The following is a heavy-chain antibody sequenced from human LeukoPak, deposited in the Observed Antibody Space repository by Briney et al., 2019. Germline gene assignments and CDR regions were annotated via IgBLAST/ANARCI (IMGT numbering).Heavy chain of an antibody. CDR2: IHYDGSNK. J-gene: IGHJ4*02. D-gene: IGHD3-10*01. V-gene: IGHV3-30*02. CDR1: GFTFSSYG. Sequence: PGGSLRLSCAASGFTFSSYGMQWVRQAPGKGLEWVAFIHYDGSNKYYANSVKGRFTISRGNSKNTLYLHMNSLRAEDTAVYYCAKDPIRGVRPYYFSSWGQGTLVTVSS. CDR3: AKDPIRGVRPYYFSS.